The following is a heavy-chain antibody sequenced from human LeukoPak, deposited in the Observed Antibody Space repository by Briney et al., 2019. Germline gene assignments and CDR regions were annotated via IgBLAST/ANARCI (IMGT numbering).Heavy chain of an antibody. V-gene: IGHV3-7*01. J-gene: IGHJ4*02. D-gene: IGHD1-26*01. Sequence: GGSLRLSCAASGFTFSSYWMSWVRQAPGKGLEWVANTKQDGSEKNYVDSVKGRFTISRDNAKNSQYLQINSLRVEDTAVYYCARSGSDFDCWGQGTLVSVSS. CDR2: TKQDGSEK. CDR1: GFTFSSYW. CDR3: ARSGSDFDC.